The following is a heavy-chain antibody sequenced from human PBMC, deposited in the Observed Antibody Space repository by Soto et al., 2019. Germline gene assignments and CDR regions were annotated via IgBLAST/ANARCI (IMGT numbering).Heavy chain of an antibody. J-gene: IGHJ5*02. CDR2: IYWDDDK. CDR3: AHALGAVAGTGWFDP. Sequence: QSTLKESGPTLVKPTQTLTLTCTFSGFSLSTSGVGVGWIRQPPGKALEWLALIYWDDDKRYSPSLKSRLTITKDTSKNQVVLTMTNMDPVDTATYYCAHALGAVAGTGWFDPWGQGTLVTVSS. CDR1: GFSLSTSGVG. V-gene: IGHV2-5*02. D-gene: IGHD6-19*01.